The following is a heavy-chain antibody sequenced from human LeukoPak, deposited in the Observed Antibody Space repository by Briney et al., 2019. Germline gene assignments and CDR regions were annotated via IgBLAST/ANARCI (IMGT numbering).Heavy chain of an antibody. Sequence: ASVKVSCKASGYTFTGYYMHWVRQAPGQGLEWMGWINPNSGGTNYAQKFRGWVTMTRDTSISTAYMELSRLRSDDTAVYYCARDLMSSGWFGTFDYWGQGTLVTVSS. D-gene: IGHD6-19*01. CDR3: ARDLMSSGWFGTFDY. J-gene: IGHJ4*02. CDR1: GYTFTGYY. V-gene: IGHV1-2*04. CDR2: INPNSGGT.